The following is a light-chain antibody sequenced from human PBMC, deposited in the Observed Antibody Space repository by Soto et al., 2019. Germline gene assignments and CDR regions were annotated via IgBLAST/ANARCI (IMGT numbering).Light chain of an antibody. CDR2: AVS. Sequence: QSVLTQPASVSGSPGQSITISCTGTSSDVGLYDYASWYQQHPGKAPQLMIYAVSNRPSGVSNRFSASKSGNTASLFISGLQAEDEADYYCSSYTSDSSYVFGSGTKVTV. V-gene: IGLV2-14*01. CDR1: SSDVGLYDY. J-gene: IGLJ1*01. CDR3: SSYTSDSSYV.